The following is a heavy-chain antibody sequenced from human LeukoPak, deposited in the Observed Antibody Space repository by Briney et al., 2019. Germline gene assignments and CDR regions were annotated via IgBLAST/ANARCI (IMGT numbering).Heavy chain of an antibody. D-gene: IGHD3-22*01. CDR1: GGTFSSYA. J-gene: IGHJ4*02. CDR2: IIPIFGTA. CDR3: ARAITYYYDSSGYCFDY. Sequence: SVKVSCKASGGTFSSYAISWVRQAPGQGFEWMGGIIPIFGTANYAQKFQGRVTITTDESTSTAYMELSSLRSEDTAVYYCARAITYYYDSSGYCFDYWGQGTLVTVSS. V-gene: IGHV1-69*05.